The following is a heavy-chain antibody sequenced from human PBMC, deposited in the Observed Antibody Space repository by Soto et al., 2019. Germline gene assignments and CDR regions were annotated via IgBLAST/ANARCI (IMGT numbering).Heavy chain of an antibody. CDR2: ISTYRNTP. J-gene: IGHJ5*01. CDR3: AIDSTDSRTYYEFDS. D-gene: IGHD3-22*01. CDR1: GYSFTSFG. V-gene: IGHV1-18*01. Sequence: QVQLVQSGTEVKRPGASVRVSCKASGYSFTSFGVSWVRQAPGQGLEWMGWISTYRNTPKYAQKFQGRVTMTADPSTTAAYMELRGLRPDDTAVYFCAIDSTDSRTYYEFDSWGQGTLVTVSS.